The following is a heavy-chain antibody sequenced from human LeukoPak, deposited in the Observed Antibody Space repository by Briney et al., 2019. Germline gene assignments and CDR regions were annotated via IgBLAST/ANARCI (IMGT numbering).Heavy chain of an antibody. CDR3: AKGTTMVRGVPLYYYYGMDV. Sequence: GGSLRLSCAASGFTFSSYAMSWVRQAPGKGLEWVSAISGSGGSTYYADSVKGRFTISRDNSKNTLYLQMNSLRAEDTAVYYCAKGTTMVRGVPLYYYYGMDVWGQGTTVTVSS. CDR1: GFTFSSYA. J-gene: IGHJ6*02. V-gene: IGHV3-23*01. D-gene: IGHD3-10*01. CDR2: ISGSGGST.